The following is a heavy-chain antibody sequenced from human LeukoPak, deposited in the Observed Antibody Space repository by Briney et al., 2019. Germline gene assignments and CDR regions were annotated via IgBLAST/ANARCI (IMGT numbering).Heavy chain of an antibody. CDR2: ISGSGGST. CDR1: GFTFSSYA. J-gene: IGHJ4*02. D-gene: IGHD3-16*02. CDR3: AKDRRGVWGSYRYTALFDY. V-gene: IGHV3-23*01. Sequence: GGSLRLSCAASGFTFSSYAMSWVRRAPGKGLEWVPAISGSGGSTYYADSVKGRFTISRDNSKNTLYLQMNSLRAEDTAVYYCAKDRRGVWGSYRYTALFDYWGQGTLVTVSS.